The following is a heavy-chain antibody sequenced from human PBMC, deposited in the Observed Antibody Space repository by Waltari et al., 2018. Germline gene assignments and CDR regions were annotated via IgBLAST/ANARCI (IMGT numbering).Heavy chain of an antibody. CDR3: ARITYDFWSGYSPVGI. Sequence: QVQLQESGPGLVKPSETLSLTCAVSGYSISSGYYWGWIRQPPGKGLEWIGSIYHSGSTYYNPSLKSRVTISVDTSKNQFSLKLSSVTAADTAVYYCARITYDFWSGYSPVGIWGQGTMVTVSS. D-gene: IGHD3-3*01. V-gene: IGHV4-38-2*01. CDR2: IYHSGST. CDR1: GYSISSGYY. J-gene: IGHJ3*02.